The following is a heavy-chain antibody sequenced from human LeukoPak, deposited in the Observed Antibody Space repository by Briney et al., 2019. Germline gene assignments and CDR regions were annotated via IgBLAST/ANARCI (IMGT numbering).Heavy chain of an antibody. CDR1: GFTFSSYA. V-gene: IGHV3-23*01. CDR2: ISGSGDTT. Sequence: GGSLRLSCAASGFTFSSYAMSRVRQAPGKGLEWVSGISGSGDTTYYADSVKGRFTISRDNSKNTLYLQMHSLRAEDTAVYSCAKGRFHGSGSYLNSFDIWGQGTMVTVSS. D-gene: IGHD3-10*01. J-gene: IGHJ3*02. CDR3: AKGRFHGSGSYLNSFDI.